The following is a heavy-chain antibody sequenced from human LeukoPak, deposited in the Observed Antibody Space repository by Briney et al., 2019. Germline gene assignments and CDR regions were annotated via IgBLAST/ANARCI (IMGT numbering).Heavy chain of an antibody. J-gene: IGHJ4*02. V-gene: IGHV3-53*01. Sequence: TGGSLRLSCAASGFTFSSYSMNWVRQAPGKGLEWVSVIYSGGSTYYADSVKGRFTISRDNSKNTLYLQMNSLRAEDTAVYYCASSRDGYNPLYYWGQGTLVTVSS. CDR2: IYSGGST. CDR3: ASSRDGYNPLYY. D-gene: IGHD5-24*01. CDR1: GFTFSSYS.